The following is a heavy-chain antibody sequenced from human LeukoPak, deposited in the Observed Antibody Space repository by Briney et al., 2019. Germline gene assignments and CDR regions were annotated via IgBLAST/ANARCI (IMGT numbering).Heavy chain of an antibody. D-gene: IGHD2-21*01. CDR1: GFTLSSYA. J-gene: IGHJ4*02. CDR2: ISDSGNT. CDR3: AKAPVTTCRGAYCYPFDY. Sequence: GGCLRLSCAASGFTLSSYAMSWVRQAPGKGLEWVSAISDSGNTYHADSVKGRFTISRDSSKNTLFLQMNRLRPEDAAVYYCAKAPVTTCRGAYCYPFDYWGRGTLVTVSS. V-gene: IGHV3-23*01.